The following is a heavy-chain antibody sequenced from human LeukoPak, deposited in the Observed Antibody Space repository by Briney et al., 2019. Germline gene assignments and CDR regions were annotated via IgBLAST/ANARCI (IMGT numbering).Heavy chain of an antibody. V-gene: IGHV1-8*01. J-gene: IGHJ4*02. CDR1: GYTFTSYD. D-gene: IGHD3-3*01. CDR3: ARGVYYDFWSGYYQGSVFYFDY. CDR2: MNPNSGNT. Sequence: ASVKVSCKASGYTFTSYDINWVRQATGQGLEWMGWMNPNSGNTGYAQKFQGRVTMTRNTSISTAYMELSSLRSEDTAAYYCARGVYYDFWSGYYQGSVFYFDYWGQGTLVTVSS.